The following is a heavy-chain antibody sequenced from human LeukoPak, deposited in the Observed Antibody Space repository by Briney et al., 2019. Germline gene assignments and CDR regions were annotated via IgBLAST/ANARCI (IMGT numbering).Heavy chain of an antibody. V-gene: IGHV4-39*01. CDR3: AGGPTYYYMDV. J-gene: IGHJ6*03. D-gene: IGHD3-16*01. Sequence: SETLSLTCTVSGGSISSSSHYWGWVRQPPAKGLEWIGSISYSGNTYYNPSLESRVIISVDTSNNQFSLNLSAVTAADTAMYYCAGGPTYYYMDVWDKGTTVTVSS. CDR1: GGSISSSSHY. CDR2: ISYSGNT.